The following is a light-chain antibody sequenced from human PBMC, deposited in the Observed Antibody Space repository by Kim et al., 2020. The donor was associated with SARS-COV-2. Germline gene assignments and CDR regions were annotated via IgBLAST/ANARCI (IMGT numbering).Light chain of an antibody. CDR3: QSYDSSNPSL. J-gene: IGLJ2*01. CDR2: EDS. Sequence: NFMLTQPHSVSESPGKTVTISCTRSSGSIASNSVQWYQQRPGSSPTTVIYEDSQRPSGVPDRFSGSIDSSSNSASLTISGLETEDEADYYCQSYDSSNPSLFSRGTQLTVL. CDR1: SGSIASNS. V-gene: IGLV6-57*01.